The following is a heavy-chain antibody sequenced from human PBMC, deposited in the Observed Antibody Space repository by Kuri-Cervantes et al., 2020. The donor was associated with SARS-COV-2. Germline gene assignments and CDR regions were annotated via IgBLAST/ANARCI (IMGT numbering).Heavy chain of an antibody. V-gene: IGHV1-24*01. CDR2: FDPEQREI. D-gene: IGHD3-22*01. CDR1: GNTLTELP. CDR3: VRFRYYDSSRHASDI. Sequence: ASVKVSCKVSGNTLTELPLHWVRQAPGKGLEWMGGFDPEQREIIYAQKFQGRVSMTEDTSTDTAYMELSRLRYDDTAVYYCVRFRYYDSSRHASDIWGQGTMVTVSS. J-gene: IGHJ3*02.